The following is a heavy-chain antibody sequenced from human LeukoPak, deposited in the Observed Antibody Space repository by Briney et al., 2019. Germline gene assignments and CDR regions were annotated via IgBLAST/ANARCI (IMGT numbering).Heavy chain of an antibody. CDR1: AGSISSGSYY. V-gene: IGHV4-61*02. J-gene: IGHJ5*02. CDR3: ARASGIAAAGNLYNWFDP. Sequence: SETLSLTCPVSAGSISSGSYYRRWLRQPAGTGLEWIGRIYTSGSTNYNPSLKSRVTISVDTSKNQFSLKLSSVTAADTAVYYCARASGIAAAGNLYNWFDPWGQGTLVTVSS. CDR2: IYTSGST. D-gene: IGHD6-13*01.